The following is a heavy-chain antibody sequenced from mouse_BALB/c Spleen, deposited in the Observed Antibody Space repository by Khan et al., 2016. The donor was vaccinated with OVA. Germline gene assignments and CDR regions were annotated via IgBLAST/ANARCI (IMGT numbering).Heavy chain of an antibody. Sequence: VQLKESGPGLVKPSQSLSLTCTVTGYSITSDYAWNWIRQFPGNKLEWMGYISYSGSTSYHPSLESRISITRDTSKNQFFLQLNSVTTEDTATYYCARGDYFDYWGQGTTLTVSS. CDR2: ISYSGST. V-gene: IGHV3-2*02. J-gene: IGHJ2*01. CDR3: ARGDYFDY. CDR1: GYSITSDYA.